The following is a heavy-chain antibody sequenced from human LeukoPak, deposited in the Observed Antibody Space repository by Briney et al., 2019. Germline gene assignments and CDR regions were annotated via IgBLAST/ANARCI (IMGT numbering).Heavy chain of an antibody. CDR1: GGTFSSYA. Sequence: SVKVSCKASGGTFSSYAISWVRQAPGQGLEWMGGIIPIFGTANYAQKFQGRVMITADESTSTAYMELSSLRSEDTAVYYCARGGPLDIVVVPATKYNWFDPWGQGTLVTVSS. J-gene: IGHJ5*02. V-gene: IGHV1-69*13. D-gene: IGHD2-2*03. CDR2: IIPIFGTA. CDR3: ARGGPLDIVVVPATKYNWFDP.